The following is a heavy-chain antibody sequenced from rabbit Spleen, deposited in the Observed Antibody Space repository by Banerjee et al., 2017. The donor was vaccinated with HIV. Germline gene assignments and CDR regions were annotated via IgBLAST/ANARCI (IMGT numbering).Heavy chain of an antibody. Sequence: QSLQESGGGLVKPEGSLTLTCKASGFSFSSSSYLCWVRQAPGKGLEWIACIDTGSSGFTYFATWAKGRFTCSKTSSTTVTLQMTRLTAADTATYFCARDTSSSFSSYGMDLWGQGTLVTVS. V-gene: IGHV1S40*01. D-gene: IGHD1-1*01. J-gene: IGHJ6*01. CDR2: IDTGSSGFT. CDR1: GFSFSSSSY. CDR3: ARDTSSSFSSYGMDL.